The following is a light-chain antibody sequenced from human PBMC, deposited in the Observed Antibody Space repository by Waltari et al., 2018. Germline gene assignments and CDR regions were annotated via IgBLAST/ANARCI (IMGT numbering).Light chain of an antibody. Sequence: EIVMPQSPATPSVSPGDRATLACRASQSVGSKLAWYQQKPGRAPRLLIYGASTRATGIPARFSGSGSGTEFTLTISSLQSEDFAVYCCHQYNNWPRTFGQGTKVEIK. CDR1: QSVGSK. J-gene: IGKJ1*01. CDR3: HQYNNWPRT. CDR2: GAS. V-gene: IGKV3-15*01.